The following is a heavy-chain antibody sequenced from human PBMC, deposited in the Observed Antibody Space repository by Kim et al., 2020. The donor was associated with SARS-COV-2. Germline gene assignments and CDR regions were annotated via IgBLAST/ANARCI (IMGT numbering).Heavy chain of an antibody. J-gene: IGHJ3*02. D-gene: IGHD6-13*01. CDR3: ATMIAAVGLPDAFDI. V-gene: IGHV3-11*04. Sequence: DSGKGRFTISRDNAKNSVYLQMNSLRAEDTTVYYCATMIAAVGLPDAFDIWGQGTMVTVSS.